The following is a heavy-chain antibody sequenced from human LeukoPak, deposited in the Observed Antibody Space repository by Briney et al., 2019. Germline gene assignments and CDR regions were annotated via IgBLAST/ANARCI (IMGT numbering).Heavy chain of an antibody. V-gene: IGHV3-23*01. CDR2: ITGSGAYT. CDR1: GFTFSNAW. CDR3: AKRSSTSSGYFDF. J-gene: IGHJ4*02. D-gene: IGHD3-22*01. Sequence: GGSLRLSCAASGFTFSNAWMSWVRQAPGKGLEWVSAITGSGAYTNYADSVKGRFTISRDNSKNTIYLQMNSLRAEDTAIYYCAKRSSTSSGYFDFWGRGTLVTVSS.